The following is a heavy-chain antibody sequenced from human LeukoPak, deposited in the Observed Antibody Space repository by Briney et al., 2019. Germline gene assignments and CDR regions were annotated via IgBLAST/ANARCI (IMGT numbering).Heavy chain of an antibody. CDR3: ARARFLEWLLDY. J-gene: IGHJ4*02. CDR2: ISYDGSNK. CDR1: GLTFSSYA. V-gene: IGHV3-30*04. Sequence: GRSLRLSCAASGLTFSSYAMHWVRQAPGKGLEWVAVISYDGSNKYYADSVKGRFTISRYNSKNTLYLQMNSLRAEDTAVYYCARARFLEWLLDYWGQGTLVTVSS. D-gene: IGHD3-3*01.